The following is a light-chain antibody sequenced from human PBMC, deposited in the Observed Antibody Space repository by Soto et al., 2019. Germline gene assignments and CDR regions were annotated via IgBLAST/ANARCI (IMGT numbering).Light chain of an antibody. J-gene: IGKJ3*01. V-gene: IGKV3-20*01. CDR1: QSVSSSY. CDR3: LQYGSSPRIT. CDR2: GAS. Sequence: EIVLTQSPGTLSLSPGERATLSCRASQSVSSSYLAWYQQKPGQAPRLLIYGASSRATGIPDRFSGSGSGTDFNLTISRLEPDDLAVYYCLQYGSSPRITFCPGTKVDIK.